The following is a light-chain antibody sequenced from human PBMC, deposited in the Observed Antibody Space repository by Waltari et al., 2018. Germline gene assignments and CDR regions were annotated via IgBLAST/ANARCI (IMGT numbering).Light chain of an antibody. V-gene: IGKV1-39*01. CDR1: QSISRN. Sequence: DIQMTQSPSSLSASVGDRVTITYRASQSISRNLNWYQQKPGKAPKLLIHDASTLHSGVPSRISGSGSGTDFTLTITSLQPEDFATYYCQQSYTNPITFGPGTKVEIK. J-gene: IGKJ3*01. CDR3: QQSYTNPIT. CDR2: DAS.